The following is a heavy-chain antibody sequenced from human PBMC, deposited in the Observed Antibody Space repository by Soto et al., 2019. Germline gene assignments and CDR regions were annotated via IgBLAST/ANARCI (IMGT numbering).Heavy chain of an antibody. CDR3: ARRTSFLGAFDY. V-gene: IGHV3-23*01. Sequence: GGSLRLSCVASGFSFDKYAMAWVRQAPGKGLEWVSHVAAGGGHTYYAESVKGRFTISRDNSKNTLFLQINTLRADDTAIYFCARRTSFLGAFDYWGQGVLVTVSS. J-gene: IGHJ4*02. CDR2: VAAGGGHT. CDR1: GFSFDKYA. D-gene: IGHD3-16*02.